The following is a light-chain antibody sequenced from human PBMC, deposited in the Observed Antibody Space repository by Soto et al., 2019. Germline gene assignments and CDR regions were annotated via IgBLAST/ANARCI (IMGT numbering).Light chain of an antibody. CDR3: QQYHNSRT. J-gene: IGKJ1*01. Sequence: IVLTQSPGTLSLSPGERATLSCRASQSVDRRSLAWYQQKPGQAPRLLISTISNSATGIPDRFSGSGSGADFTLTISRLEPEDFAVYYCQQYHNSRTFGQGTKVEIK. CDR2: TIS. V-gene: IGKV3-20*01. CDR1: QSVDRRS.